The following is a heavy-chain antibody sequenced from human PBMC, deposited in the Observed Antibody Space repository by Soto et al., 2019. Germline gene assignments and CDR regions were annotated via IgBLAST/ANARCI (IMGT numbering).Heavy chain of an antibody. Sequence: SVKVSCKASGYTFTSYGISWVRQAPGQGLEWMGGIIPIFGTANYAQKFQGRVTITADESTSTAYMELSSLRSEDTAVYYCASNYYDSSGSQFDYWGQGTLVTVSS. V-gene: IGHV1-69*13. CDR2: IIPIFGTA. D-gene: IGHD3-22*01. CDR1: GYTFTSYG. J-gene: IGHJ4*02. CDR3: ASNYYDSSGSQFDY.